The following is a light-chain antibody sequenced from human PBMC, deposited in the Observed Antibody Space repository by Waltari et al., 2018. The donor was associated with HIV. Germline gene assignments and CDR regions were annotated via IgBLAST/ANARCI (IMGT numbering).Light chain of an antibody. J-gene: IGKJ1*01. V-gene: IGKV1-39*01. CDR2: AAS. CDR3: QQSYTTPRT. Sequence: DIQMTQSPSSLSASVGDSVTIDCRASQNINIHLNWYQQKPGKAPKLLIYAASSLHTGVPSKFSVSGSGTDVNLTINSLQPEDFATYFCQQSYTTPRTFGQGTKVEIK. CDR1: QNINIH.